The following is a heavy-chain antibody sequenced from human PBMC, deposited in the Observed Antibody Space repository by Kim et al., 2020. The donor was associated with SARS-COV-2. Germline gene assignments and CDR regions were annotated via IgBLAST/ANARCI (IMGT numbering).Heavy chain of an antibody. CDR2: IYYSGST. V-gene: IGHV4-59*01. CDR3: ASSGRRFLEWQRAFDI. CDR1: GGSISSYY. Sequence: SETLSLTCTVSGGSISSYYWSWIRQPPGKGLEWIGYIYYSGSTNYNPSLKSRVTISVDTSKNQFSLKLSSVTAADTAVYYCASSGRRFLEWQRAFDIWGQGTMVTVSS. J-gene: IGHJ3*02. D-gene: IGHD3-3*01.